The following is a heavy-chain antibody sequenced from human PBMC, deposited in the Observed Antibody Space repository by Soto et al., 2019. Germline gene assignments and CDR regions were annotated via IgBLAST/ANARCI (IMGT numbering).Heavy chain of an antibody. V-gene: IGHV3-21*06. CDR1: GFTFTRYS. D-gene: IGHD3-22*01. J-gene: IGHJ4*02. CDR2: ISSTTNYI. CDR3: ARQQYYDSRGLFDY. Sequence: PGGSLRLSCAASGFTFTRYSMNWVRQAPGKGLELVSSISSTTNYIYYGDSMKGRFTISRDNGKNSLYLEIHSLRAEDTAVYYCARQQYYDSRGLFDYWGKGTLVTVSS.